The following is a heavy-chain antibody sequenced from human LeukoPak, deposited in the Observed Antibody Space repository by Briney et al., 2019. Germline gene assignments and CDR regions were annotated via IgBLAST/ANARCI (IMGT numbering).Heavy chain of an antibody. V-gene: IGHV4-34*01. Sequence: SETLSLTCAVYGGSFSGYYWSWIRQPPGKGLEWIGAINHSGSTNYNPSLKSRVTISVDTSKNQFSLKLSSVTAADTAVYYCARGYGMDVWGQGTTVTVSS. CDR1: GGSFSGYY. CDR2: INHSGST. J-gene: IGHJ6*02. CDR3: ARGYGMDV.